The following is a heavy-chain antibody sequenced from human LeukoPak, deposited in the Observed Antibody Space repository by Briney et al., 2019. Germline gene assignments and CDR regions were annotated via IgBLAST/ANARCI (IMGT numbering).Heavy chain of an antibody. CDR3: ARQIYVSMAFFDS. V-gene: IGHV4-59*01. CDR2: IYFSGRT. D-gene: IGHD2/OR15-2a*01. Sequence: PSETLSLTCTVSGVPISRYSWTWIRQSPGEGLEWIGNIYFSGRTNYNPSLKSRVTASIDTSKSQFSLNLSSVTAADTAVYFCARQIYVSMAFFDSWAQGILVTVSS. J-gene: IGHJ4*02. CDR1: GVPISRYS.